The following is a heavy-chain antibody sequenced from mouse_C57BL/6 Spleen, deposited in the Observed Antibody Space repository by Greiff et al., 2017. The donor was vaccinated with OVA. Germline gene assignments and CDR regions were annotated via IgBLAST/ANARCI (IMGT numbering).Heavy chain of an antibody. J-gene: IGHJ4*01. CDR1: GYAFSSSW. CDR3: ARWRPVGDY. V-gene: IGHV1-82*01. CDR2: IYPGDGDT. Sequence: VQLQQSGPELVKPGASVKISCKASGYAFSSSWMNWVKQRPGKGLEWIGRIYPGDGDTNYNGKFKGKATLTADKSSSTAYMQLSSLTSEDSAVYFCARWRPVGDYWGQGTSVTVSS.